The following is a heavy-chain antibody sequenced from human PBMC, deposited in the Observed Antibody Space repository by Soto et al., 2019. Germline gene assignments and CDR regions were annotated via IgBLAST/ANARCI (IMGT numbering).Heavy chain of an antibody. CDR3: ARDLDFDI. CDR2: IKRDGSGK. CDR1: GFTFSSYA. J-gene: IGHJ3*02. V-gene: IGHV3-7*01. D-gene: IGHD3-3*01. Sequence: LRLSCAASGFTFSSYAMSWVRQAPGKGLEWVANIKRDGSGKYYVDSVKGRFTISRDNAKNSLYLQMNSLRAEDTAVYYCARDLDFDIWGQGTMVTVSS.